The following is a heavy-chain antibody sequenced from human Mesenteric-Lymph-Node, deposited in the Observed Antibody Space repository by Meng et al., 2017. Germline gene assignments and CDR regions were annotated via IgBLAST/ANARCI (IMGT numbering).Heavy chain of an antibody. D-gene: IGHD2-21*02. CDR3: AKDPRFCGGDCPGDY. J-gene: IGHJ4*02. CDR2: ISGSGDAA. Sequence: GESLKISCEVSGVTVSNNWMGWVRQAPGKGLEWVSTISGSGDAAYYADSVQGRFTISRDNWENTMWPQMDNLRGEDTALYYCAKDPRFCGGDCPGDYWGQGTVVTVSS. V-gene: IGHV3-23*01. CDR1: GVTVSNNW.